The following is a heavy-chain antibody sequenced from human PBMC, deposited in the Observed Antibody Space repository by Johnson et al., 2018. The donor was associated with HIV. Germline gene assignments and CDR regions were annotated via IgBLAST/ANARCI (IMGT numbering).Heavy chain of an antibody. D-gene: IGHD3-16*01. Sequence: QVQLVESGGGLVNPGGSLRLSCAASRFTFRDYYISWIRQTPGMGLEWVSSISSSGRTLYYADPVKGRFSISRDNAKNSLYLQMNSLRAEDTAVYYCANGGGGAFDIWGQGTMVTVSS. V-gene: IGHV3-11*04. CDR3: ANGGGGAFDI. CDR2: ISSSGRTL. CDR1: RFTFRDYY. J-gene: IGHJ3*02.